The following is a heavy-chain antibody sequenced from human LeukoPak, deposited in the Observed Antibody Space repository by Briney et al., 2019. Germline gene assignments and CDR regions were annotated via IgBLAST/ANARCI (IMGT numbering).Heavy chain of an antibody. D-gene: IGHD2-2*01. CDR3: ARDGIVVVPALYGMDV. V-gene: IGHV1-69*13. J-gene: IGHJ6*02. CDR1: GGTFSSYA. Sequence: SVTVSCTASGGTFSSYAISWVRQAPGQGLEWMGGIIPIFGTANYAQKFQGRVTITADESTSTAYMELSSLRSEDTAVYYCARDGIVVVPALYGMDVWGQGTTVTVSS. CDR2: IIPIFGTA.